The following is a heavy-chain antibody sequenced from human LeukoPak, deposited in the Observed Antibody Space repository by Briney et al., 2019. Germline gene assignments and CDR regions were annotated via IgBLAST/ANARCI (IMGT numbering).Heavy chain of an antibody. CDR1: GYTFTSYD. CDR3: ARENCSGGSCYTIAAFDI. J-gene: IGHJ3*02. CDR2: MNPNSGNT. V-gene: IGHV1-8*03. D-gene: IGHD2-15*01. Sequence: ASVKVSCKASGYTFTSYDINWVRQAPGQGLEWMGWMNPNSGNTGYAQKFQGRVTITRNTSISTAYMELSSLRSEDTAVYYCARENCSGGSCYTIAAFDIWGQGTMVTVSS.